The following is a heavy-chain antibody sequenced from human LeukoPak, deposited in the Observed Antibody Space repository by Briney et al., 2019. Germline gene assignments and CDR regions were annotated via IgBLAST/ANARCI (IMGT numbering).Heavy chain of an antibody. CDR3: AKDGDSSGYYATH. J-gene: IGHJ1*01. Sequence: GGSLRLSCAASGFTFDDYAMHWVRQAPGKGLEWVSGISWNSGSIGYADSVKGRFTISRDNAKNSLYLQMNSLRAEDTALYYCAKDGDSSGYYATHWGQGTLVTVSS. V-gene: IGHV3-9*01. CDR2: ISWNSGSI. D-gene: IGHD3-22*01. CDR1: GFTFDDYA.